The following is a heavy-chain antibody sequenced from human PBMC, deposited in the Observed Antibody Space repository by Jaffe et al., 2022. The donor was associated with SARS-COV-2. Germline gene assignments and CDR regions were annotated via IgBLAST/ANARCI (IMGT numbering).Heavy chain of an antibody. CDR1: GYTFTSYA. CDR3: ANGVREDYYYYGMDV. CDR2: INAGNGNT. Sequence: QVQLVQSGAEVKKPGASVKVSCKASGYTFTSYAMHWVRQAPGQRLEWMGWINAGNGNTKYSQKFQGRVTITRDTSASTAYMELSSLRSEDTAVYYCANGVREDYYYYGMDVWGQGTTVTVSS. D-gene: IGHD1-1*01. V-gene: IGHV1-3*01. J-gene: IGHJ6*02.